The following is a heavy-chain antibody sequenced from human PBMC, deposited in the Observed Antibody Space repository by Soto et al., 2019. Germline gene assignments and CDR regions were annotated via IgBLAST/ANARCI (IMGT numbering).Heavy chain of an antibody. CDR2: MYYSGST. J-gene: IGHJ6*02. D-gene: IGHD2-2*01. CDR3: AIGSTSLGMDV. V-gene: IGHV4-31*03. CDR1: GGSISSGGYY. Sequence: QVQLQESGPGLVKPSQTLSLTCTVSGGSISSGGYYWSWIRQHPGKGLEWIGYMYYSGSTYYNPSLKIRVTISVDTSKNQFSLKLSSVTAADTAVYYCAIGSTSLGMDVWGQGTTVTVSS.